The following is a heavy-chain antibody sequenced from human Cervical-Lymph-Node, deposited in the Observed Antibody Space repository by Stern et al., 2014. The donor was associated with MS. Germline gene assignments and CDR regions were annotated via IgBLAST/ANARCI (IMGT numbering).Heavy chain of an antibody. CDR3: ARGHWELLGNNYFDS. CDR1: GASISSGTSY. Sequence: VQLQESGPGLVKPSQTLSLTCTVSGASISSGTSYWSWIRQPAGGGLEWIGRLHASGAPYYNPSLKSRVTISADTSKNQFSLNLNSVTAADTAVYYCARGHWELLGNNYFDSWGQGTLVTVSS. D-gene: IGHD1-26*01. CDR2: LHASGAP. J-gene: IGHJ4*02. V-gene: IGHV4-61*02.